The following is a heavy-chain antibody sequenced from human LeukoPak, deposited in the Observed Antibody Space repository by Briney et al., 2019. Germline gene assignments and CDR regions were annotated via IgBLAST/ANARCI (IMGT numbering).Heavy chain of an antibody. CDR2: INSDGSST. CDR1: GFTFSSYW. D-gene: IGHD3-10*01. V-gene: IGHV3-74*01. J-gene: IGHJ3*02. CDR3: STGSGHAFDI. Sequence: GGSLRLSCAAAGFTFSSYWMHWVRQVPGKGLVWVSRINSDGSSTSYADSVKGRFTISRDNAKNTLYVQMNSLRAEDTAVYYCSTGSGHAFDIWGRGTMATVSS.